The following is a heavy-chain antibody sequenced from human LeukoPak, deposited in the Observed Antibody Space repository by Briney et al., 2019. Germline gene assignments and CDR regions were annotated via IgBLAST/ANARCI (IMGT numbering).Heavy chain of an antibody. J-gene: IGHJ6*03. CDR3: ATDHPSGSYHYYYYMDV. Sequence: GAAVEVSWKASGDTFTSYDINWVRQATGQGLEWMGCMNPNSGNTGYAQKFQGRVTMARTTSISTAYMKLSRLRSDNTAVYYCATDHPSGSYHYYYYMDVCGKRTTVTVSS. D-gene: IGHD3-10*01. CDR1: GDTFTSYD. V-gene: IGHV1-8*01. CDR2: MNPNSGNT.